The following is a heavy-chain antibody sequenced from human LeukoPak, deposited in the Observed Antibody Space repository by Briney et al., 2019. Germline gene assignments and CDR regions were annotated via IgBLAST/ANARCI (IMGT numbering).Heavy chain of an antibody. CDR1: GYTFTSYG. Sequence: ASVKVSCKASGYTFTSYGISWVRQAPGQGLEWMGWISAYNGNTNYAQKLQGRVTMTRDTSISTAYMELSRLRSDDTAVYYCARDRTDPAFDIWGQGTMVTVSS. D-gene: IGHD1-14*01. V-gene: IGHV1-18*01. CDR3: ARDRTDPAFDI. CDR2: ISAYNGNT. J-gene: IGHJ3*02.